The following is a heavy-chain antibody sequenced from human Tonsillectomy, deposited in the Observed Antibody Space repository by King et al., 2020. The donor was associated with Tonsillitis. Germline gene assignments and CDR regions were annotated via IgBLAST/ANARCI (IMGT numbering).Heavy chain of an antibody. J-gene: IGHJ4*02. CDR1: GFTFSSYA. Sequence: VQLVESGGGLVQPGGSLRLSCAASGFTFSSYAMSWVRQAPGKGLEWVSAISGSGGSTYYADSVKGRFTISRDNSKNTLYLQMNSLRAEDTAVYYCAKAPLLSWGYSSGWYEAYWGQGTLVTVSS. CDR2: ISGSGGST. D-gene: IGHD6-19*01. V-gene: IGHV3-23*04. CDR3: AKAPLLSWGYSSGWYEAY.